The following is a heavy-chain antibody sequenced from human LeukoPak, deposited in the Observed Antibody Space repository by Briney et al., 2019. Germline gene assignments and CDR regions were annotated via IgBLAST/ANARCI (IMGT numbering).Heavy chain of an antibody. Sequence: PGGSLRLSCAASGFTFSSYGMHWVRQAPGKGLEWVAVIWYDGSNKYYADSVKGRFTISRDNSKNTLYLQMNSLRAEDTAVYYCAKDSDYDSSGYYYVGFDYWGQGTLVTVSS. D-gene: IGHD3-22*01. CDR1: GFTFSSYG. V-gene: IGHV3-33*06. J-gene: IGHJ4*02. CDR3: AKDSDYDSSGYYYVGFDY. CDR2: IWYDGSNK.